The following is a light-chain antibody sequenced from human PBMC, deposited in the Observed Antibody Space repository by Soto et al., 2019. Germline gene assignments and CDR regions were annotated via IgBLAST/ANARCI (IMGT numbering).Light chain of an antibody. CDR2: AAS. CDR1: QGISSW. Sequence: DIQMTQSPSSVSASVGDRVTITCRASQGISSWLVWYQQKPGKAPTLLIYAASRLQIGVPSRFSGSGSGTDFTLTISSLQPEDFASYYCQQDNSFPHTFGGGTKVEIK. CDR3: QQDNSFPHT. J-gene: IGKJ4*01. V-gene: IGKV1D-12*01.